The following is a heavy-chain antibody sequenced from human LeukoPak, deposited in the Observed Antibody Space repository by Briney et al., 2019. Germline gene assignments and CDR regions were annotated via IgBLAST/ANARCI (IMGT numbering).Heavy chain of an antibody. CDR2: SDSTGDT. D-gene: IGHD3-10*02. CDR1: GFTFSSHD. V-gene: IGHV3-13*01. CDR3: ARGKTGDDYVVFDY. Sequence: GGSLRLSCAASGFTFSSHDMYWVRQTGKRLEWVAASDSTGDTYYLDSVKGRFTISRETVKNSLSLQMNSLRVGDTGVYYCARGKTGDDYVVFDYWGQGVLVTVPS. J-gene: IGHJ4*02.